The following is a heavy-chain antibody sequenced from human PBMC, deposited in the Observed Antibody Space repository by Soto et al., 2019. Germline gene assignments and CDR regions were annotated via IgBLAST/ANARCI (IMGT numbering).Heavy chain of an antibody. V-gene: IGHV1-2*04. CDR3: ATTRKYYYDTTGYDAFDI. CDR2: INPNSGGT. CDR1: GYTFTRYY. Sequence: GASVKVSCKASGYTFTRYYIHWVRQAPGQGVEWMGWINPNSGGTNYAQKFQGWVTMTRDTSISTAYMELSRLRSDDTAVYYCATTRKYYYDTTGYDAFDIWGQGTMVTVSS. D-gene: IGHD3-22*01. J-gene: IGHJ3*02.